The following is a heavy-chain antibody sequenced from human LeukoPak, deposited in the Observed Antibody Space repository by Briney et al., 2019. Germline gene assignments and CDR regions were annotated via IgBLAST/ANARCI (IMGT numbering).Heavy chain of an antibody. V-gene: IGHV3-23*01. CDR2: ISGSGGST. D-gene: IGHD2-2*01. CDR3: AKHTGYIVVVPASGDFDY. CDR1: GFTFSSYA. J-gene: IGHJ4*02. Sequence: GGSLRLSCAASGFTFSSYAMSWVRQAPGKGLGWVSAISGSGGSTYYADSVKGRFTISRDNSKNTLYLQMNSLRAEDTAVYYCAKHTGYIVVVPASGDFDYWGQGTLVTVSS.